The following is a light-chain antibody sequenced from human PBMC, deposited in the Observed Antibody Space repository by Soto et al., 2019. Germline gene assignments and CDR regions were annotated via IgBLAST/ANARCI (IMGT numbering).Light chain of an antibody. CDR2: DVS. J-gene: IGLJ1*01. Sequence: QSALTQPHSVSGSPGQSVTISCTGISGAFGGYNYVSWYQQHPGKAPKLIIYDVSERPSGVPDRFSGSKSGNTASLTISGLQAEDEADFYCCSYAGAYTYVFGTGTKVTVL. CDR3: CSYAGAYTYV. V-gene: IGLV2-11*01. CDR1: SGAFGGYNY.